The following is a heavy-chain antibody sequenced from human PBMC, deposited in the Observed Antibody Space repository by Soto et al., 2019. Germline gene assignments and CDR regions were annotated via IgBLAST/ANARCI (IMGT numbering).Heavy chain of an antibody. V-gene: IGHV4-39*01. CDR3: ASLTVNTPYFDY. CDR2: IYYSGGT. Sequence: QLQMQESGPGLVRPSETLSLTCTVSGGSISTSSYYWAWIRQPPGKGLEWIGSIYYSGGTYYNPSHKSRVTISVDTSKNQFSLKLSSVTAADAAVYYCASLTVNTPYFDYWGQGTLVTVSS. CDR1: GGSISTSSYY. J-gene: IGHJ4*02. D-gene: IGHD4-4*01.